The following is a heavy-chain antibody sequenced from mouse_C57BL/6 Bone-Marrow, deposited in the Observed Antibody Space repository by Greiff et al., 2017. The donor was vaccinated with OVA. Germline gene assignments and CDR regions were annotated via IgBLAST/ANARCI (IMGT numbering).Heavy chain of an antibody. CDR1: GFTFSSYA. D-gene: IGHD2-3*01. J-gene: IGHJ2*01. CDR2: ISDGGSYT. V-gene: IGHV5-4*01. Sequence: EVQGVESGGGLVKPGGSLKLSCAASGFTFSSYAMSWVRQTPEKRLEWVATISDGGSYTYYPDNVKGRFTISRDNAKNNLYLQMSHLKSEDTAMYYCARGWLLRYFDYWGQGTTLTVSS. CDR3: ARGWLLRYFDY.